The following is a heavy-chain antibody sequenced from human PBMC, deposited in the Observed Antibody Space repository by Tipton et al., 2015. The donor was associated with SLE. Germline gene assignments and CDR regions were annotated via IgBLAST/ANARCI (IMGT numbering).Heavy chain of an antibody. CDR2: IYYGGNT. CDR3: ARHVTNRWHVVWFDP. V-gene: IGHV4-39*01. Sequence: TLSLTCTVSGGSLSSSGYYWGWIRQPPGKGLEWIGSIYYGGNTYYNPSLKSRVTISVDTSKNQFSLKLSSVTAADTAVYYCARHVTNRWHVVWFDPWGQGTLVTVSS. D-gene: IGHD2-15*01. J-gene: IGHJ5*02. CDR1: GGSLSSSGYY.